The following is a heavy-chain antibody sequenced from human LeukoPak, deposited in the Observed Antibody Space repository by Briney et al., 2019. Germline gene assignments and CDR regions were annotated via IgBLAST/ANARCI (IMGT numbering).Heavy chain of an antibody. Sequence: SQTLSLTCAISGDSVSSNSAAWGWIRQSPSRGLEWLGRTYYRSKWYNDYAVSMKSRITINPDTSKDQFSLQLNSVTPEDTAVYYCARDAGSGWSSFDYWGQGTLVTVSS. CDR2: TYYRSKWYN. CDR1: GDSVSSNSAA. CDR3: ARDAGSGWSSFDY. J-gene: IGHJ4*02. V-gene: IGHV6-1*01. D-gene: IGHD6-19*01.